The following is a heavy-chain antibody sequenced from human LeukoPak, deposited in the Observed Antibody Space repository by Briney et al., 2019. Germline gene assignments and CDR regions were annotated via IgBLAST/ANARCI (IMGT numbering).Heavy chain of an antibody. V-gene: IGHV1-46*01. Sequence: GASVKVSCKASGYTFTSYGISWVRQAPGQGLEWMGIISPSGASTSYAQKFQGRVTMTRDTSTSTVYMELSSLRSEDTAVYYCTRGGYGGPRVAFDYWGQGTLATVSS. CDR1: GYTFTSYG. D-gene: IGHD1-1*01. CDR2: ISPSGAST. J-gene: IGHJ4*02. CDR3: TRGGYGGPRVAFDY.